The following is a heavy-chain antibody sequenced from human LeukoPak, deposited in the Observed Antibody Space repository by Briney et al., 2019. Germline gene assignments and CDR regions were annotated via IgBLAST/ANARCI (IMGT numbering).Heavy chain of an antibody. V-gene: IGHV3-23*01. CDR1: GFTLSSFA. J-gene: IGHJ4*02. Sequence: PGGSLRLSCAASGFTLSSFAMRWVRQAPGNGLEWVSSISASGYSTYYTDSVKGRFTISRDNSKNTLSLQMNSLRADDTAVYYCARSTSADYWGQGTLVTVSS. CDR3: ARSTSADY. CDR2: ISASGYST. D-gene: IGHD1-26*01.